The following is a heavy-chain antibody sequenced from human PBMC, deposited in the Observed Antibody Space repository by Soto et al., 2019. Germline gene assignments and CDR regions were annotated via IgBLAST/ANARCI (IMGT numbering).Heavy chain of an antibody. J-gene: IGHJ4*02. Sequence: EVQLVQSGAEVKKPGESLKISCKGSGYSFTSYWIGWVRQMPGKGLEWMGIIYPGDSDTRYSPSFQGQVTISADKSISTAYLQWSSLKASDTAMYYCARQRCSGGSCYSPFDYWGQGTLVTVSS. CDR2: IYPGDSDT. D-gene: IGHD2-15*01. CDR3: ARQRCSGGSCYSPFDY. CDR1: GYSFTSYW. V-gene: IGHV5-51*01.